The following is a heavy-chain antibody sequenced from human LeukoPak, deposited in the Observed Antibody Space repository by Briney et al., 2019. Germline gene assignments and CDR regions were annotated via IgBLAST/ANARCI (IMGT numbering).Heavy chain of an antibody. D-gene: IGHD6-19*01. V-gene: IGHV3-66*01. Sequence: PGGSLRLSCAASEFSVGSNYMTWVRQAPGKGLEWVSLIYSGGSTYYADSVKGRFTISRDNSKNTLYLQMNSLRAEDTAVYYCANSVAGGGYWGQGTLVTVSS. CDR2: IYSGGST. J-gene: IGHJ4*02. CDR1: EFSVGSNY. CDR3: ANSVAGGGY.